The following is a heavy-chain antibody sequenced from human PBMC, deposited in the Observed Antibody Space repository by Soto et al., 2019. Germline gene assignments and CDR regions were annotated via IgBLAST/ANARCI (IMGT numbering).Heavy chain of an antibody. CDR3: ARGSYCSSTSCYKESYYFDY. J-gene: IGHJ4*02. CDR1: GGSISSSSYY. V-gene: IGHV4-39*07. Sequence: SETLSLTCTVSGGSISSSSYYWGWIRQPPGKGLEWIGSIYYSGSTYYNPSLKSRVTISVDTSKNQFSLKLSSVTAADTAVYYCARGSYCSSTSCYKESYYFDYWGQGTLVTVSS. CDR2: IYYSGST. D-gene: IGHD2-2*02.